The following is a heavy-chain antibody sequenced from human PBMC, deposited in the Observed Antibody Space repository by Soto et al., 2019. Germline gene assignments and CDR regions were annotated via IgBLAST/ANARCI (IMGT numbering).Heavy chain of an antibody. CDR2: INPSGGST. D-gene: IGHD6-19*01. V-gene: IGHV1-46*01. CDR3: ARESSGWYQDYYYGMDV. Sequence: ASVKVSCKASGYTFTSYYMHWVRQAPGQGLEWMGIINPSGGSTSYAQKFQGRVTMTRDTSTSTVYMELSSLRSEDTAVYYCARESSGWYQDYYYGMDVWGQGTTVTVSS. CDR1: GYTFTSYY. J-gene: IGHJ6*02.